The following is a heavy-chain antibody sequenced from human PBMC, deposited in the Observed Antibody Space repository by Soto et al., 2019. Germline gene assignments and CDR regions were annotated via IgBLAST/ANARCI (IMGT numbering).Heavy chain of an antibody. V-gene: IGHV3-64*01. CDR1: GFTFSSYD. D-gene: IGHD1-7*01. CDR2: ISSNGGTT. J-gene: IGHJ4*02. CDR3: VRRVSGNYDY. Sequence: EGQLAESGGGMVQPGGSLRLSCVASGFTFSSYDMHWVRQAPGKGLEYVSSISSNGGTTYYGNSVKGRFTISRDNSKNTLYLQMGSLRAEDMAVYYCVRRVSGNYDYWGQGTLVTVSS.